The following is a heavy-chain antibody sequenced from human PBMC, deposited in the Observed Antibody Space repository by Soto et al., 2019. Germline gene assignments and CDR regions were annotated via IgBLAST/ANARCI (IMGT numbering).Heavy chain of an antibody. CDR3: ARIGLEYNYYGMDV. J-gene: IGHJ6*02. V-gene: IGHV4-39*01. D-gene: IGHD6-6*01. Sequence: PSETLSLTCTVSGGSISTSSYYWGWIRQPPGKGLEWIGNIFYSGNTYYNPSLKSRVTLSVDTSKNQFSLKVSSVTAADTAVYFCARIGLEYNYYGMDVWGQGTTVTVSS. CDR2: IFYSGNT. CDR1: GGSISTSSYY.